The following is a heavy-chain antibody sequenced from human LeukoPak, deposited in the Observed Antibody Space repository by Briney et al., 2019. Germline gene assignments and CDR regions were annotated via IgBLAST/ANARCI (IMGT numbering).Heavy chain of an antibody. CDR2: IYYSGST. J-gene: IGHJ4*01. CDR1: GGSISSGGYS. Sequence: PSQTLSLTCTVSGGSISSGGYSCTWIRQHPGKGLEWIGYIYYSGSTHYNPSLKSRVTISVDTSKNQFSLRLTSVTAADTAVYYCARVAKYSSGIFDYWGHGTLVTVSS. CDR3: ARVAKYSSGIFDY. V-gene: IGHV4-31*03. D-gene: IGHD6-25*01.